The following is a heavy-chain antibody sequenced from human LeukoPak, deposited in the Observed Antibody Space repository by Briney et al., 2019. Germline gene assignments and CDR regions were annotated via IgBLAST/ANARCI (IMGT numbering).Heavy chain of an antibody. V-gene: IGHV4-61*02. J-gene: IGHJ4*02. CDR3: ATTYYYGSGSYRFDH. CDR1: GGSISSGSYY. D-gene: IGHD3-10*01. CDR2: IYTSGST. Sequence: SETLSLTCTVSGGSISSGSYYWSWIRQPAGKGLEWIGRIYTSGSTNYNPSLKSRVTISVDTSKNQFSLKLSSVTAADTAVYYCATTYYYGSGSYRFDHWGQGTLVTVSS.